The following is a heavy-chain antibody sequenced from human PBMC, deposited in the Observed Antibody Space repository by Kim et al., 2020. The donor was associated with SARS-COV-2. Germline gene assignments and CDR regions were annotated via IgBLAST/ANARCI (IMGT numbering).Heavy chain of an antibody. V-gene: IGHV4-59*13. CDR1: GGSISSYY. D-gene: IGHD3-16*01. Sequence: SETLSLTCTVSGGSISSYYWSWIRQPPGKGLEWIGYIYYSGSTNYNPSLKSRVTISVDTSKNQFSLKLSSVTAADTAVYYCAGWGTAGDAFDIWGQGTMVTVSS. CDR2: IYYSGST. J-gene: IGHJ3*02. CDR3: AGWGTAGDAFDI.